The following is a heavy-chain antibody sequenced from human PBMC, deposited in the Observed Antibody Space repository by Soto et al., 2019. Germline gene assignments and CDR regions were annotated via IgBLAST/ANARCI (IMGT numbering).Heavy chain of an antibody. V-gene: IGHV1-18*01. Sequence: QVQLVQSGAEVKKPGASVKVSCKASGYTFTSYGISWVRQAPGQGLEWMGWISAYNGNTNYAQKLQGRVTMTTDTSTSTAYMALRSLRSDDTSVYYCARDRAPNIAARKTFYYYYGMDVWGQGTTVTVSS. D-gene: IGHD6-6*01. CDR3: ARDRAPNIAARKTFYYYYGMDV. CDR1: GYTFTSYG. CDR2: ISAYNGNT. J-gene: IGHJ6*02.